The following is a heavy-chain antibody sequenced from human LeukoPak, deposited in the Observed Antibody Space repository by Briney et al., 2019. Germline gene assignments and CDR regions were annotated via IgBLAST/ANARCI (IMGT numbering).Heavy chain of an antibody. V-gene: IGHV4-34*01. Sequence: PSETLSLTCAVYGGSFSGYYWSWIRQPPGKGLEWIGEINHSGSTNYNPSLKSRVTISVDTSKNQFSLKLSSVTAADTAVYYCARETRPGYYYDSSGYTRYDAYYFDYWGQGTLVTVSS. CDR2: INHSGST. CDR1: GGSFSGYY. D-gene: IGHD3-22*01. J-gene: IGHJ4*02. CDR3: ARETRPGYYYDSSGYTRYDAYYFDY.